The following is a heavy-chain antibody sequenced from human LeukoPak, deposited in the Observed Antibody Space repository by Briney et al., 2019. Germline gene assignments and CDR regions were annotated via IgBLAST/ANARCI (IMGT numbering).Heavy chain of an antibody. D-gene: IGHD1-7*01. CDR2: IKQDGSEK. Sequence: PGGSLRLSCAASGFTFSSYWMSWVRQAPGKGLEWVANIKQDGSEKYYVDSVKGRFTISRDNAKNSLYLQMNSLRAEDTAVYYCAGGGITGTTDPWGQGTLVTVSS. CDR1: GFTFSSYW. CDR3: AGGGITGTTDP. J-gene: IGHJ5*02. V-gene: IGHV3-7*01.